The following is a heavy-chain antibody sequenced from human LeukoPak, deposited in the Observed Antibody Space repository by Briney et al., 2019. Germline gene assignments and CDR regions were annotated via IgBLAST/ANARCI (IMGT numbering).Heavy chain of an antibody. D-gene: IGHD3-22*01. CDR3: ARVEGSGYYDSSGYYYYYYYMDV. CDR2: IKQDGSEK. CDR1: GFTFSRYS. J-gene: IGHJ6*03. Sequence: GGSLRLSCAASGFTFSRYSMSWVRQAPGKGLEWVANIKQDGSEKYYVDSVKGRFTISRDNAKNSLYLQMNSLRAEDTAVYYCARVEGSGYYDSSGYYYYYYYMDVWGKGTTVTVSS. V-gene: IGHV3-7*01.